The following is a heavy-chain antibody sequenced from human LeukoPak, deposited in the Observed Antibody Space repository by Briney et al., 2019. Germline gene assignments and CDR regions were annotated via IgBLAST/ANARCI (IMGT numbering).Heavy chain of an antibody. CDR3: ARRGPYYDFWSGYLNFDY. V-gene: IGHV4-34*01. CDR2: INHSGST. CDR1: GGSFSGYY. J-gene: IGHJ4*02. Sequence: SETLSLTCAVYGGSFSGYYWSWVRQPPGKGLEWIGEINHSGSTNYNPSLKSRVTISVDTSKNQFSLKLSSVTAADTAVYYCARRGPYYDFWSGYLNFDYWGQGTLVTVSS. D-gene: IGHD3-3*01.